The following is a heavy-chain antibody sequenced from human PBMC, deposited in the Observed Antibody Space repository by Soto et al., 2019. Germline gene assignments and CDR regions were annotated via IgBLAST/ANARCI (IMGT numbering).Heavy chain of an antibody. CDR1: GFTFDDYA. Sequence: GGSLRLSCAASGFTFDDYAMHWVRQGPGKGLEWVSGISWNSDMITYADSVKGRFTVSRDNAKNSLDLEMNSLRVEDTALYYCVKDTYIVVGATHLDSWGPGTLVTVSS. D-gene: IGHD2-21*01. CDR2: ISWNSDMI. V-gene: IGHV3-9*01. CDR3: VKDTYIVVGATHLDS. J-gene: IGHJ4*02.